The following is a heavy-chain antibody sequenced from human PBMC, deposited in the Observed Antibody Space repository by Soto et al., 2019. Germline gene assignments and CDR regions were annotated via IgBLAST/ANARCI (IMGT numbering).Heavy chain of an antibody. D-gene: IGHD2-15*01. Sequence: PSETLSLTCTVSDGSISSNYWSWVRQPPGKGLEWIGYIYYSGSTNYNPSLNSRITISVDTSKKQFSLKLSSVTAADTAVYYCARRKGSYLDYWGQGILVTVS. CDR3: ARRKGSYLDY. J-gene: IGHJ4*02. V-gene: IGHV4-59*01. CDR1: DGSISSNY. CDR2: IYYSGST.